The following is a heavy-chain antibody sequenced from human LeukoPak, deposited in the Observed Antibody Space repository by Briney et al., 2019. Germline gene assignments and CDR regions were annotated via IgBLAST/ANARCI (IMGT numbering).Heavy chain of an antibody. D-gene: IGHD2-8*01. CDR2: INPSGGST. J-gene: IGHJ4*02. Sequence: ASVKVSCKASGYTFTSYYMHWVRRAPGQGLEWMGIINPSGGSTSYAQKFQGRVTMTRDTSTSTVYMELSSLRSEDTAVYYCARDRYCTNGVCSGYFDYWGQGTLVTVSS. V-gene: IGHV1-46*01. CDR3: ARDRYCTNGVCSGYFDY. CDR1: GYTFTSYY.